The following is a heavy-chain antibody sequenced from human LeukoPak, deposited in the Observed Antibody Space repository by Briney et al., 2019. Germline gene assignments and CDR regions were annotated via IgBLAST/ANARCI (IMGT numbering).Heavy chain of an antibody. CDR2: ISGGGGST. D-gene: IGHD1-26*01. Sequence: GGSLRLSCAASGFTFSSYAMSWVRQAPGKGLEWVSTISGGGGSTYYADSVKGRFTISRDNSKNTLYLQVNSLRAEDTAVYYCAKGGKWDVTPFDYWGQGTLVTVSS. CDR3: AKGGKWDVTPFDY. V-gene: IGHV3-23*01. CDR1: GFTFSSYA. J-gene: IGHJ4*02.